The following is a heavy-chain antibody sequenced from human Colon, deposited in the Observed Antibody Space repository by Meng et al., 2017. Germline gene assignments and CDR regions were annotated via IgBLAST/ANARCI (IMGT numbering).Heavy chain of an antibody. Sequence: LMQSGAGLVNPSHPLSVTCAISGDSVSRNSAAWNLIRQGPSRGLEWLRRTCYRSKYYYVYSLCVKSRITINPDTSKNQFSLHLNSVTPEDTAIYFCARDWGDVRGGFDFWGQGTLVTVSS. J-gene: IGHJ4*02. CDR2: TCYRSKYYY. D-gene: IGHD3-10*02. V-gene: IGHV6-1*01. CDR3: ARDWGDVRGGFDF. CDR1: GDSVSRNSAA.